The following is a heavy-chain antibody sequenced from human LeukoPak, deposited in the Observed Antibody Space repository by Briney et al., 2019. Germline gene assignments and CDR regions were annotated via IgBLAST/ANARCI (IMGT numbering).Heavy chain of an antibody. D-gene: IGHD7-27*01. J-gene: IGHJ4*02. CDR3: ARDKLTGDSYFGS. CDR2: IKQDGNEK. V-gene: IGHV3-7*05. Sequence: GGSLRLSCAASGFTFTNYWMSWVRQAPGKGLEWVANIKQDGNEKYYVDSVKGRFTISRDNAKNSLYLQLNSLRAEDTAVYYCARDKLTGDSYFGSWGQGTLVTVSS. CDR1: GFTFTNYW.